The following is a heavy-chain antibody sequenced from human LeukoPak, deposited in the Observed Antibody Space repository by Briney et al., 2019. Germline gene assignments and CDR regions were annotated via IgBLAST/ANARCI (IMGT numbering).Heavy chain of an antibody. CDR2: IYYSGST. D-gene: IGHD3-22*01. J-gene: IGHJ3*02. CDR3: ARHRMYYYDSSGRGVADALDI. V-gene: IGHV4-39*01. CDR1: GGSISSSSYY. Sequence: TSETLSLTCTVSGGSISSSSYYWGWIRQPPGKGLEWIGSIYYSGSTYYNPSLKSRVTISVDTSKNQFSLKLSSVTAADTAVYYCARHRMYYYDSSGRGVADALDIWGQGTMVTVSS.